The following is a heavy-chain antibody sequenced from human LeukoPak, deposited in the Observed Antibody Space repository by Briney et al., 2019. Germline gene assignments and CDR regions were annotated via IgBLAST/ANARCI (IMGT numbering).Heavy chain of an antibody. CDR2: INHSGST. Sequence: SETLSLTCAVYGGSFSGYYWSWIRQPPGKGLEWSGEINHSGSTNYNPSLKSRVTISVDTSKNQFSLKLSSVTAADTAVYYCARGRTNSSGWSVDYWGQGTLVTVSS. CDR1: GGSFSGYY. J-gene: IGHJ4*02. CDR3: ARGRTNSSGWSVDY. V-gene: IGHV4-34*01. D-gene: IGHD6-19*01.